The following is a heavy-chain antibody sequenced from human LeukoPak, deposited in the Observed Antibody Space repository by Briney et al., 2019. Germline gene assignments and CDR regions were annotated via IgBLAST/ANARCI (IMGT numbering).Heavy chain of an antibody. CDR3: ARVPHSTAFDY. CDR1: GYTFTGSY. D-gene: IGHD6-13*01. V-gene: IGHV1-2*02. CDR2: INPNSGDT. Sequence: GASVKLSCKPSGYTFTGSYLHWVRQAPGQGLEWMGWINPNSGDTNYAQKFQARVTMTTFTSISTAYMELSSLRSDDTAIYYCARVPHSTAFDYWGLGTLVTVSS. J-gene: IGHJ4*02.